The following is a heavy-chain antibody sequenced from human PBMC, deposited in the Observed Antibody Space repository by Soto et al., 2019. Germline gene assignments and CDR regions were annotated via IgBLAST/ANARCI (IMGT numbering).Heavy chain of an antibody. D-gene: IGHD3-22*01. CDR2: ISGSGGST. J-gene: IGHJ4*02. CDR3: AKDGTYYYDSSGYWEFDY. V-gene: IGHV3-23*01. CDR1: GFTFSSYA. Sequence: VQLLESGGGLVQPGGSLRLSCAASGFTFSSYAMSWVRQAPGKGLEWVSAISGSGGSTYYADSVKGRLTISRDNSKNTLYLQMSSLRAEDTAVYYCAKDGTYYYDSSGYWEFDYWGQGTLVTVSS.